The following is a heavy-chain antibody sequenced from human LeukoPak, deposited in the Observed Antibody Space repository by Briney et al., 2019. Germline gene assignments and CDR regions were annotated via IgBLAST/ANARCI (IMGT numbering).Heavy chain of an antibody. CDR2: INHNGNVN. J-gene: IGHJ6*02. CDR3: ARGGGLDV. CDR1: GFTFSSYW. D-gene: IGHD3-16*01. Sequence: HPGGSLRLSRAASGFTFSSYWMNWARKAPGKGLEWVASINHNGNVNYYVDSVKGRFTISRDNTKNSLYLQMSNLRAEDTAVYFCARGGGLDVWGQGATVTVSS. V-gene: IGHV3-7*03.